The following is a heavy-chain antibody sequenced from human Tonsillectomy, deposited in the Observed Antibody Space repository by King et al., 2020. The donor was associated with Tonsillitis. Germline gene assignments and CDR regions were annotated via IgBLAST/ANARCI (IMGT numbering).Heavy chain of an antibody. J-gene: IGHJ3*01. CDR1: DYSISGGYY. CDR2: IYRSGTT. Sequence: VQLQESGPGLVKPSETLSLTCAVSDYSISGGYYWGWIRQPPGKGLEWIGSIYRSGTTYYNPSLKSRVTISIDTSMNQFSLKLRSVPAADTAVYYCARDNAAYGDHERVFDFWGQGTMATVSS. V-gene: IGHV4-38-2*02. D-gene: IGHD4-17*01. CDR3: ARDNAAYGDHERVFDF.